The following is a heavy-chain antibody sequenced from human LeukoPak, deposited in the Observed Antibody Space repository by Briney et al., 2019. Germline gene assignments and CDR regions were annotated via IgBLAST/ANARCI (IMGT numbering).Heavy chain of an antibody. V-gene: IGHV1-46*01. Sequence: ASVKVSGKASGYTFTSYYMHWVRQAPGQGLEWMGIINPSGGSTSYAQKFQGRVTMTRDTSASTVYMELSSLRSEDTAVYYCARDSAYCGGDCYSTFDYWGQGTLVTVSS. CDR2: INPSGGST. CDR1: GYTFTSYY. J-gene: IGHJ4*02. D-gene: IGHD2-21*02. CDR3: ARDSAYCGGDCYSTFDY.